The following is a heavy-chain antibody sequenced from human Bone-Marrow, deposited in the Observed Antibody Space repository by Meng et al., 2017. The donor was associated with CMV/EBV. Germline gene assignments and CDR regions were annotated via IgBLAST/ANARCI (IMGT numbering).Heavy chain of an antibody. CDR3: ARDYEIRGVGAWGY. V-gene: IGHV1-69*12. CDR1: GGTFSSYA. CDR2: IIPIFGTA. D-gene: IGHD1-26*01. Sequence: QVQLGQSGAEVKKPGSSVKVSCKASGGTFSSYAISWVRQAPGQGLEWMGGIIPIFGTANYAQKFQGRVTITADESTSTAYMELSSLRSEDTAVYYCARDYEIRGVGAWGYWGQGPWSPSPQ. J-gene: IGHJ4*02.